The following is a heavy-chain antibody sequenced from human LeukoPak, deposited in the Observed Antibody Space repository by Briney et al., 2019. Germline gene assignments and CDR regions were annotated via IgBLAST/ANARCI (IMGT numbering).Heavy chain of an antibody. CDR3: ARDGPRVPTIFGTFDR. Sequence: GGSLRLSCAASGFTFSSYTMNWVRQAPGKGLEWVSVISNSSASIYYADSVKGRFTISRDNAKNSLYLQMNSLRAEDTAVYYCARDGPRVPTIFGTFDRWGQGTLVTVSS. CDR1: GFTFSSYT. V-gene: IGHV3-21*01. D-gene: IGHD3-3*01. J-gene: IGHJ5*02. CDR2: ISNSSASI.